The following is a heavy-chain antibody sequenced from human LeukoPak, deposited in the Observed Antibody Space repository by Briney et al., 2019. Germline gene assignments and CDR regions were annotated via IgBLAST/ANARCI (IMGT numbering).Heavy chain of an antibody. V-gene: IGHV6-1*01. CDR1: GDSVSSINGA. CDR3: ARDVGNSGWYTFDY. CDR2: TYYRSKWSN. D-gene: IGHD6-19*01. J-gene: IGHJ4*02. Sequence: SQTLSLTCAISGDSVSSINGAWNWIRQSPSRGLEWLGRTYYRSKWSNDYAVSMKGRITINPDTSKNQFSLQLNSVTPEDTAVYYCARDVGNSGWYTFDYWGQGTLVTVSS.